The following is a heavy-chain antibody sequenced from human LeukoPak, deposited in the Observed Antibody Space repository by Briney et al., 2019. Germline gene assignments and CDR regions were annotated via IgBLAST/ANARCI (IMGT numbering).Heavy chain of an antibody. CDR1: GYTFSDYE. CDR3: AKGYGWEASYYYYYMDV. V-gene: IGHV3-48*01. D-gene: IGHD1-26*01. J-gene: IGHJ6*03. Sequence: GSLRLSCAASGYTFSDYEMNWVRQAPGKGLEWLSHISISGTTIHYADSVKGRFTISRDNSKNTLYLQMNSLRAEDTAVYYCAKGYGWEASYYYYYMDVWGKGTTVTISS. CDR2: ISISGTTI.